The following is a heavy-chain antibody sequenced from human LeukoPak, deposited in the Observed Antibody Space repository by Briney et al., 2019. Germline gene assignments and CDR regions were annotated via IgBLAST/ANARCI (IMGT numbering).Heavy chain of an antibody. Sequence: GGSLRLSCAASGFTFSSYAMHWVRQAPGKGLEWVAVISYDGSNKYYADSVKGRFTISRDNSKNTLYLQMNSLRAEDTAVYYCAKDGDYWGQGTLVTVSS. J-gene: IGHJ4*02. CDR1: GFTFSSYA. CDR3: AKDGDY. V-gene: IGHV3-30-3*01. CDR2: ISYDGSNK.